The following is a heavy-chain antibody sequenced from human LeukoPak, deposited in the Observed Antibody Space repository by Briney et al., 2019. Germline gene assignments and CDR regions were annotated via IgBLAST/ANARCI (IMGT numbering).Heavy chain of an antibody. CDR1: GGSISSYY. V-gene: IGHV4-59*12. CDR3: ATGGSPSTSTVTTFDY. D-gene: IGHD4-17*01. Sequence: SETLSLTCTVSGGSISSYYWSWIRQPPGKGLEWIGYIYYSGYTNYNPSLKSRVTISVDTSKNQFSLKLSSVTAADTAVYYCATGGSPSTSTVTTFDYWGQGTLVTVSS. J-gene: IGHJ4*02. CDR2: IYYSGYT.